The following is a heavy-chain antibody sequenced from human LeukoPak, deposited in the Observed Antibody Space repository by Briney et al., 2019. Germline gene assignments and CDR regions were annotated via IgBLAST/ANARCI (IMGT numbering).Heavy chain of an antibody. V-gene: IGHV3-23*01. D-gene: IGHD2-21*02. CDR2: ISGNGATT. CDR1: GFTFSSFA. J-gene: IGHJ4*02. Sequence: PGGSLRLSCAVSGFTFSSFAMSWVRQAPGKGLEWVSQISGNGATTYYADSVRGRFTISRDNSKNMLYLQMDSLRAVDTALYYCAKDERGHCGGDCYVNWGQGHLVTVSS. CDR3: AKDERGHCGGDCYVN.